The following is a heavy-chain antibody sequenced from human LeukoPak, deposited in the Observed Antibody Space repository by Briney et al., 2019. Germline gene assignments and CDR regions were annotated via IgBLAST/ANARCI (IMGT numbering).Heavy chain of an antibody. Sequence: GGSLRLSCAASGFTFSSYAMSWVRQAPGKGLEWVSAISGSGGRTYYADSVKGRFTISRDNSKNTLYLQMNSLRAEDTAVYYCAKGYVWGSYRPYYFDYWGQGTLVTVSS. J-gene: IGHJ4*02. V-gene: IGHV3-23*01. D-gene: IGHD3-16*02. CDR2: ISGSGGRT. CDR1: GFTFSSYA. CDR3: AKGYVWGSYRPYYFDY.